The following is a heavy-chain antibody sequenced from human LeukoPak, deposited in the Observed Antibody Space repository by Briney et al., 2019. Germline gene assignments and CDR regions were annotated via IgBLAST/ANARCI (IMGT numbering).Heavy chain of an antibody. CDR2: INQDGSEK. V-gene: IGHV3-7*01. CDR1: GFTFSNYW. J-gene: IGHJ4*02. D-gene: IGHD6-6*01. CDR3: APHSSSIDY. Sequence: GSLRLSCAASGFTFSNYWMSWVRQAPGKGLEWVANINQDGSEKYYVDSVKGRFTIPRDNVKNSLYLQMNSLRVEDTAVYYCAPHSSSIDYWGQGTLVTVSS.